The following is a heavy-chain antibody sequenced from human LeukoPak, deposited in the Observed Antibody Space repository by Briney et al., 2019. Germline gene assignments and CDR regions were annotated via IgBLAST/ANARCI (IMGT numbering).Heavy chain of an antibody. V-gene: IGHV3-11*01. CDR3: ARDAVVVIATSGSDDAFDI. J-gene: IGHJ3*02. D-gene: IGHD2-21*01. Sequence: PGGSLRLSCAASGFTFSDYYMSWIRQAPGKGLEWVSYISSSGSTIYYADSVKGRFTISRDNAKNSLYLQMNSLRAEDTAVYYCARDAVVVIATSGSDDAFDIWGQGTMVTVSS. CDR1: GFTFSDYY. CDR2: ISSSGSTI.